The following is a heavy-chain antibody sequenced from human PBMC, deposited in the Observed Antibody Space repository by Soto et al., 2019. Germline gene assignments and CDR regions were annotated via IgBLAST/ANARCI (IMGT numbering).Heavy chain of an antibody. CDR2: IIPVVGTT. Sequence: QVQLVQSGAEVKKPGSSVKVSCKASGDTFTTNSLNWMRQAPGQGLEWIGGIIPVVGTTKYAQKYQDRVTITGDKSTNTAYMELSSLRSDDTAVYYCARGLLYATTYFDYWGQGTPVTVSS. CDR3: ARGLLYATTYFDY. D-gene: IGHD2-8*01. V-gene: IGHV1-69*06. CDR1: GDTFTTNS. J-gene: IGHJ4*02.